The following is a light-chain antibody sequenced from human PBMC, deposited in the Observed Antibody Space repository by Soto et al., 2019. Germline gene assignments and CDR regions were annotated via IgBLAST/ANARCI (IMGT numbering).Light chain of an antibody. V-gene: IGKV3-11*01. Sequence: EIVLTQSPATLSLSPGERATLSCRASQSVSSYLALYQQKPGQAPRLLIYDASNRATGIPARFSGSGSGTDFTLTISSLDPEDFAVYYCQQRSNWPRTFGQGTKLEIK. J-gene: IGKJ2*02. CDR3: QQRSNWPRT. CDR1: QSVSSY. CDR2: DAS.